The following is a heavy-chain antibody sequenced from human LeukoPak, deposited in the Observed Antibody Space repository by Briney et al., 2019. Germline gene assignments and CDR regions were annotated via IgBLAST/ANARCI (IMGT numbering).Heavy chain of an antibody. D-gene: IGHD1-26*01. V-gene: IGHV1-8*03. Sequence: ASVKVSCKASGYTFTSYDINWVRQATGQGLEWMGWMNPNSGNTGYAQKFQGRVTITRNTSISTAYRELSSLRSEDTAVYYCARVGVGATHRWDYYYYYMDVWGKGTTVTVSS. J-gene: IGHJ6*03. CDR2: MNPNSGNT. CDR3: ARVGVGATHRWDYYYYYMDV. CDR1: GYTFTSYD.